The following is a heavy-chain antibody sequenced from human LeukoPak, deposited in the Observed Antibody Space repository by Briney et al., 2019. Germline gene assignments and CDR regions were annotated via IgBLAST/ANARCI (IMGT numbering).Heavy chain of an antibody. J-gene: IGHJ6*02. V-gene: IGHV3-23*01. Sequence: GGSLRLSCAVSGITLSSYAMSWVRQAPGKGLEWVSAISASGGSTYYADSVKGRFTISRDNSKNTRYLQMNSLRAEDTAVYYCAKKLGGYYGLDVWGQGTTVTVSS. CDR1: GITLSSYA. CDR2: ISASGGST. D-gene: IGHD2-15*01. CDR3: AKKLGGYYGLDV.